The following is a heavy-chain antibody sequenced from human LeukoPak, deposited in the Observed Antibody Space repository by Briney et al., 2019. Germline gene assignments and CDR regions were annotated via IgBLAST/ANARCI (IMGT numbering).Heavy chain of an antibody. CDR1: AYTLTDLS. J-gene: IGHJ1*01. CDR3: ATITLGYFQH. V-gene: IGHV1-24*01. Sequence: ASVKLSCTVSAYTLTDLSMHWVRQAPGQVLEWMGGFDPEDGETIYAQKFQGRVTMTEDTSTDTAYMELSSLRSEDTAVHYCATITLGYFQHWGQGTLVTVSS. D-gene: IGHD3-10*01. CDR2: FDPEDGET.